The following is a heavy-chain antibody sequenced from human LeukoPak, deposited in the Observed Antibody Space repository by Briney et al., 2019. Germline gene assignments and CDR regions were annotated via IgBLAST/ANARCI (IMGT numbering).Heavy chain of an antibody. CDR2: ISAYSGHT. CDR3: AKERDFDQSEHPSSFDY. CDR1: VYTFTSYA. Sequence: ASLKVSCTASVYTFTSYAISWVRHAPGQGLEWMGWISAYSGHTKYAQKLQGRVTMTTDTFTNSAYMELRSLRSDDTAVYYCAKERDFDQSEHPSSFDYWGQGTLVTVSS. J-gene: IGHJ4*02. V-gene: IGHV1-18*01. D-gene: IGHD1/OR15-1a*01.